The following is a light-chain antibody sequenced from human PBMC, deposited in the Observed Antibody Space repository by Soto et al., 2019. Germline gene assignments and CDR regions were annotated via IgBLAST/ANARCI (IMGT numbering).Light chain of an antibody. CDR3: QQGHNWPLT. CDR1: QSISTE. CDR2: SAS. J-gene: IGKJ2*01. V-gene: IGKV3-15*01. Sequence: EIVMTQSPATLSVSPGERATLSCRASQSISTELAWYQQKPGQPPRLLIYSASTKATGVPARFTGSGSGSEFTLTISGLQSGDFAVYYCQQGHNWPLTFRQGTRLE.